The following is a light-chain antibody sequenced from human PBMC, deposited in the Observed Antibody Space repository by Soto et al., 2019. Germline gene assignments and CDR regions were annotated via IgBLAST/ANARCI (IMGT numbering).Light chain of an antibody. Sequence: IQMTQSPSSLSASVGDRVTITCQASQDIRHYLNWYQHKPGEAPKLLIYDASNLETGVPSRFSGGGSGTEFTLTITSLQSVYFATYCCQQLSRYPLTFGGGTKVDIK. CDR2: DAS. J-gene: IGKJ4*01. V-gene: IGKV1-33*01. CDR1: QDIRHY. CDR3: QQLSRYPLT.